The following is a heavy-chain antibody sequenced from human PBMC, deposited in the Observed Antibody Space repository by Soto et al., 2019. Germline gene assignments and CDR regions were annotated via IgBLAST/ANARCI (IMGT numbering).Heavy chain of an antibody. CDR1: GYTFIGYY. D-gene: IGHD3-10*01. CDR3: ARRRGNYPITEFLQY. V-gene: IGHV1-2*02. Sequence: QVQLVQSGAEVKRPGASVKVSCETSGYTFIGYYVHWVRQVPGQGLEWMGWINPNNGRTKYAQRFQGRLTMTRDTSINTAYMELSRLTTDDTAVYYCARRRGNYPITEFLQYWGQGTLITVSS. CDR2: INPNNGRT. J-gene: IGHJ1*01.